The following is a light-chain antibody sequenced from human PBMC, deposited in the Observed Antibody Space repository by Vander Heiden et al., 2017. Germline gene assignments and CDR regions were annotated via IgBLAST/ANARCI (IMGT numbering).Light chain of an antibody. CDR2: AAS. J-gene: IGKJ4*01. CDR3: QQLNAYPLT. V-gene: IGKV1-9*01. CDR1: RGISTH. Sequence: IQLDQSPSSLSASVGDRVTITCRANRGISTHLVWYQQKPGKAPKLLIYAASTLPSGVPSRFSGSGSGTDFTLTISSLQPEDFATYYCQQLNAYPLTFGGGTEVGIK.